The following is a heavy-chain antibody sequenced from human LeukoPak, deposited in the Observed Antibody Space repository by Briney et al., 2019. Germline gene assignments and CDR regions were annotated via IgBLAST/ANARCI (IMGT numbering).Heavy chain of an antibody. CDR2: IWYDGSNE. J-gene: IGHJ2*01. V-gene: IGHV3-33*01. D-gene: IGHD6-13*01. Sequence: GGSLRLSCAASGFTFSTYAMNWVRQAPGKGLEWVAVIWYDGSNEYYADSVKGRFTISRDNSKNTLYLRMNSLRAEDSAVYYCARDSASIAAAVYWYFDLWGRGTLVTVSS. CDR1: GFTFSTYA. CDR3: ARDSASIAAAVYWYFDL.